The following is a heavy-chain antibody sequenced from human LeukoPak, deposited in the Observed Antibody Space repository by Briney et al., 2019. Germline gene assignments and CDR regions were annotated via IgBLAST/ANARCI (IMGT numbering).Heavy chain of an antibody. D-gene: IGHD3-22*01. CDR3: ARHKYYYDSSGV. CDR1: GGSISSYY. Sequence: SETLSLTCTVSGGSISSYYWSWIRQPPGKGLEWIGYIYYSGSTNYNPSLKSRVTISVDTSKNQFSLKLSSVTAADTAVHYCARHKYYYDSSGVWGQGTLVTVSS. V-gene: IGHV4-59*08. J-gene: IGHJ4*02. CDR2: IYYSGST.